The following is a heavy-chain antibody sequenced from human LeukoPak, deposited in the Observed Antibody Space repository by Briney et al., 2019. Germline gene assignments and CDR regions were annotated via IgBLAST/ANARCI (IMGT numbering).Heavy chain of an antibody. V-gene: IGHV4-34*01. CDR2: INHSGYT. CDR1: GVSLDDYY. Sequence: SETLSLTCAVSGVSLDDYYWAWVRQTPGKGLEWIGEINHSGYTNDSPSLKSRVTLSIDTSRKQFSLNLRSVTVADAGIYFCTRMTTGHDYWGQGTLVTVSS. CDR3: TRMTTGHDY. D-gene: IGHD4-17*01. J-gene: IGHJ4*02.